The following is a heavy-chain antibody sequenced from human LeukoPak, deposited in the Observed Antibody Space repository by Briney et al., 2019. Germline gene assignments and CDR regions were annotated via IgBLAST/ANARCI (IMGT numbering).Heavy chain of an antibody. CDR2: ISSSGSII. D-gene: IGHD3-22*01. Sequence: PGGSLRLSCVASGFTFSSYSMNWVRQAPGKGLEWVSYISSSGSIIYYADPVKGRFTISRDNARNSLYLQMNSLRAEDTAVFYCVRDHHRRLYDSQARDTFDLWGQGTMVSVSS. J-gene: IGHJ3*01. V-gene: IGHV3-48*01. CDR1: GFTFSSYS. CDR3: VRDHHRRLYDSQARDTFDL.